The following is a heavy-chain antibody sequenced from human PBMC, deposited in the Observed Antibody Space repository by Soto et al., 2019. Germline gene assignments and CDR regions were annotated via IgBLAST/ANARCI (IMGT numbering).Heavy chain of an antibody. CDR2: VWANGINN. J-gene: IGHJ5*02. V-gene: IGHV3-33*03. Sequence: RLSCAASGFMFTNYGMHWVRQAPGKGLEWVAVVWANGINNYYAAFVEGRFTISRDNSKNSLYLQMNSLRVEDTALYYCTTSLLWFGDHIDTWGQGTLVTVSS. D-gene: IGHD3-10*01. CDR3: TTSLLWFGDHIDT. CDR1: GFMFTNYG.